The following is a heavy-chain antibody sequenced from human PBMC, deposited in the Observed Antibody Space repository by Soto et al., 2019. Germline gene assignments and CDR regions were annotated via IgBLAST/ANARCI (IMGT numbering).Heavy chain of an antibody. Sequence: SETLSLTCTVSGGSISSGNYYWSWIRQPPGKGLEWIGFISYSGSTYYSTSLKSRVTISVDTSKSQFSLNLSFVTAADTAVYYCATICSPATGLYCFYYCGQGALVPGSS. D-gene: IGHD2-21*01. CDR1: GGSISSGNYY. CDR2: ISYSGST. V-gene: IGHV4-30-4*01. CDR3: ATICSPATGLYCFYY. J-gene: IGHJ4*02.